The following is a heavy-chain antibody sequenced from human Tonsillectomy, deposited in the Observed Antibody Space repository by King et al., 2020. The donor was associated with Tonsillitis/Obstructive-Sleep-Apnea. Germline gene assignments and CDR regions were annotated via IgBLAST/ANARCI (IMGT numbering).Heavy chain of an antibody. V-gene: IGHV1-24*01. D-gene: IGHD6-6*01. CDR2: FDPGDGET. CDR1: GYSLTELS. J-gene: IGHJ4*02. Sequence: VQLVESGAEVKKPGASVKVSCKVSGYSLTELSMHWVRQAPGKGHEWMGGFDPGDGETIYAQKFQGRVTMTEDTSTDTAYMDLSSLRSEDTAVYYCATAALYFFDYWGQGTLVTVSS. CDR3: ATAALYFFDY.